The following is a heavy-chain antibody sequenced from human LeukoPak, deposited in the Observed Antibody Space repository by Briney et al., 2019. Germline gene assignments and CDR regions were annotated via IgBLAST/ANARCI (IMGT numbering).Heavy chain of an antibody. CDR1: GFTFSNYG. J-gene: IGHJ4*02. CDR3: AKGAGWGSGSYGSY. V-gene: IGHV3-30*02. D-gene: IGHD3-10*01. CDR2: IRYDGSNK. Sequence: GGSLRLSCAASGFTFSNYGMHWVRQAPGKGLEWVAFIRYDGSNKNYADSVKGRFTISRDNSKYTLYLQMNSLRAEDTAVYYCAKGAGWGSGSYGSYWGQGTLVTVSS.